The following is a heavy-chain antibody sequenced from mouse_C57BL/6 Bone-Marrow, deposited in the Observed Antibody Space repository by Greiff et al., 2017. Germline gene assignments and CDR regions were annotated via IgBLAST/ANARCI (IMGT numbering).Heavy chain of an antibody. D-gene: IGHD1-1*01. CDR3: AREEYYGGFAY. J-gene: IGHJ3*01. V-gene: IGHV1-69*01. CDR2: IDPSDSYT. CDR1: GYTFTSYW. Sequence: QVQLQQPGAELVMPGASVKLSCKASGYTFTSYWMHWVKQRPGQGLEWIGEIDPSDSYTNYNQKFKGKSTLTVDKSSSTAYMQLSSLTSEDSAVYYYAREEYYGGFAYWGQGTLVTVSA.